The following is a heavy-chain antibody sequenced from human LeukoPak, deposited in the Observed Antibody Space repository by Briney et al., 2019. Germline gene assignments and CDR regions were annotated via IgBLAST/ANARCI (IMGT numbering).Heavy chain of an antibody. J-gene: IGHJ4*02. CDR1: GVSISSYY. D-gene: IGHD3-22*01. Sequence: PSETLSLTCTVSGVSISSYYWSWIRQPPGKGLEWIGYIYYSGSTYYNPSLKSRVTISVDTSKNQFSLKLSSVTAADTAVYYCARGYYSSGYYIWGQGTLVTVSS. CDR3: ARGYYSSGYYI. CDR2: IYYSGST. V-gene: IGHV4-59*08.